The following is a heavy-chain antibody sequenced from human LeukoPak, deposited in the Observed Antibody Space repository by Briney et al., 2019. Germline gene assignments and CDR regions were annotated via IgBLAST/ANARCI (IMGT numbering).Heavy chain of an antibody. J-gene: IGHJ6*02. V-gene: IGHV1-69*13. CDR2: IIPIFGTA. Sequence: SVKVSCKASGYTFTNYDINWVRQAPGQGLEWMGGIIPIFGTANYAQKFQGRVTITADESTSTAYMELSSLKSEDTAVYFCARGPFPFYYYYGMDVWGQGTTVTVSS. CDR3: ARGPFPFYYYYGMDV. CDR1: GYTFTNYD.